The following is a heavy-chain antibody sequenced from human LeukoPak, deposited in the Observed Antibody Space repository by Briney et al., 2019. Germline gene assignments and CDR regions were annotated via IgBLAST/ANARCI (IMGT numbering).Heavy chain of an antibody. D-gene: IGHD2-15*01. CDR3: AREGSGPTGDAFDI. V-gene: IGHV4-59*01. Sequence: SETLSLTCTVSGGSIGSYYWSWIRQPPGKGLEWIGYIYYSGSTNYNPSLKSRVTISVDTSKNQFSLKLSSVTAADTAVYYCAREGSGPTGDAFDIWGQGTMVTVSS. CDR1: GGSIGSYY. J-gene: IGHJ3*02. CDR2: IYYSGST.